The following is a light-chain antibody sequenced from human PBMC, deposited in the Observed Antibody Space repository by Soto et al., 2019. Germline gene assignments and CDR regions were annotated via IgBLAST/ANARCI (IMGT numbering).Light chain of an antibody. CDR1: QRISTS. J-gene: IGKJ2*01. CDR2: AAS. Sequence: IQMTQSPSSLYASVGDRVTITCRASQRISTSLNWYQHKVGRAPKLLIYAASSLQTGVPSRFSGSGSGTDFTLTVSSLQPEAFATYCCQHSYLTPRTFGPGTKLEIK. CDR3: QHSYLTPRT. V-gene: IGKV1-39*01.